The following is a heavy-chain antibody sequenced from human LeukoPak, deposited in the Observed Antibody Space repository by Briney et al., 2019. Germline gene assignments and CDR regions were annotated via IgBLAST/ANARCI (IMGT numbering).Heavy chain of an antibody. Sequence: PGGSLRLSCAASGVIVSRNFMSWVRQAPGKGLQWVAIMYAGGTTDYSESVRGRFHISRDTSNNTLSLQMNSLRAEDTAVYYCARGSGSGWPLDRWGQRTLVTVSS. CDR3: ARGSGSGWPLDR. V-gene: IGHV3-53*01. CDR2: MYAGGTT. CDR1: GVIVSRNF. D-gene: IGHD6-19*01. J-gene: IGHJ5*02.